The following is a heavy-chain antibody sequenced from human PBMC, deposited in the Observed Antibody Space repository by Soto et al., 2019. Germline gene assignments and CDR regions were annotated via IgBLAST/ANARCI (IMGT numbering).Heavy chain of an antibody. CDR3: ARAQGSSTSLEIYYYYYYGMDV. Sequence: QVQLVQSGAEVKKPGSSVKVSCKASGGTFSSYAISWVRQAPGQGLEWMGGIIPISGTANYAQKRQGRVTITSDESTSTAYMEVSSLRSEDTAVYYCARAQGSSTSLEIYYYYYYGMDVWGQGTTVTVSS. CDR1: GGTFSSYA. V-gene: IGHV1-69*01. CDR2: IIPISGTA. J-gene: IGHJ6*02. D-gene: IGHD2-2*01.